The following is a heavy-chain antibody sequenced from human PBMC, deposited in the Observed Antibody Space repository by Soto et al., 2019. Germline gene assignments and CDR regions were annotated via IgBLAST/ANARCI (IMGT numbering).Heavy chain of an antibody. CDR1: GYTFTSYA. CDR3: ARAFVGAGTTSDP. Sequence: QVQLVQSGAEVKKPGASVKVSCKASGYTFTSYAMHWVRQAPGQRLEWMGWINAGNGNTKYSQKFQGRVTITRDTSASTAYRELSSLRSEDTAVYYCARAFVGAGTTSDPWGQGTLVTVSS. V-gene: IGHV1-3*01. D-gene: IGHD1-7*01. CDR2: INAGNGNT. J-gene: IGHJ5*02.